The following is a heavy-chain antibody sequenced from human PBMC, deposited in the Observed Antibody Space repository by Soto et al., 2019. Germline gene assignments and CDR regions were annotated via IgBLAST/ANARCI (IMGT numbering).Heavy chain of an antibody. J-gene: IGHJ4*02. CDR2: IIPIFGTA. V-gene: IGHV1-69*13. Sequence: ASVKVSCKASGGTFSSYAISWVRQAPGQGLEWMGGIIPIFGTANYAQKFQGRVTITADESTSTAYMELSSLRSEDTAVYYCARDSGLYDRSGYYLYYFDYWGQGTLVTVSS. CDR1: GGTFSSYA. D-gene: IGHD3-22*01. CDR3: ARDSGLYDRSGYYLYYFDY.